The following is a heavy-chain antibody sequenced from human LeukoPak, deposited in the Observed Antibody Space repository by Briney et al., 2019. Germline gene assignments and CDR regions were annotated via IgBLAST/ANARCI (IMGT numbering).Heavy chain of an antibody. Sequence: GGSLRLSCAASGFTFSSYAMHWVRQAPGKGLEWVAVISYDGSNKYYADSVKGRFTISRDNSKNTLYLQMNSLRAEDTAVYYCARARGSYAFDIWGQGTMVTVSS. J-gene: IGHJ3*02. V-gene: IGHV3-30-3*01. CDR2: ISYDGSNK. CDR3: ARARGSYAFDI. CDR1: GFTFSSYA. D-gene: IGHD2-15*01.